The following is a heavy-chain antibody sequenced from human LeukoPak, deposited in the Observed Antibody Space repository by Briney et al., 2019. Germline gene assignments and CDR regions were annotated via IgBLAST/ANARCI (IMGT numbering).Heavy chain of an antibody. Sequence: GGSLRLSCAASGFTFSNYWMSWVRQAPGKGLEWVANIKQVGSEKCYVASVKGRFTISRDNAKNSLYLQMNSLRAEDTAVYYCARDRGYGYGGNSGFVDYWGQGTLVTVSS. V-gene: IGHV3-7*01. CDR1: GFTFSNYW. CDR3: ARDRGYGYGGNSGFVDY. D-gene: IGHD4-23*01. J-gene: IGHJ4*02. CDR2: IKQVGSEK.